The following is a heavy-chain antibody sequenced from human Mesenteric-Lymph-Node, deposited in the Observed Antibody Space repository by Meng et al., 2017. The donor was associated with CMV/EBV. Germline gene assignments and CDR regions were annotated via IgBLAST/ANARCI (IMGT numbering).Heavy chain of an antibody. CDR1: GGTFSSYA. CDR3: AAEVTTYYDFWSGYWGYYYYGMDV. J-gene: IGHJ6*02. CDR2: IIPILGIA. D-gene: IGHD3-3*01. V-gene: IGHV1-69*10. Sequence: SVKVSCKASGGTFSSYAISWVRQAPGQGLEWMGGIIPILGIANYAQKFQGRVTITADKSTSTAYMELSSLRSEDTAVYYCAAEVTTYYDFWSGYWGYYYYGMDVWGQGTTVTVSS.